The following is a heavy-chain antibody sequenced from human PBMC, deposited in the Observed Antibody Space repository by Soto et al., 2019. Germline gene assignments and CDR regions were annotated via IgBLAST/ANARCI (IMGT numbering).Heavy chain of an antibody. J-gene: IGHJ4*02. CDR3: ASTAVSRSPFDY. CDR1: GFTFSIYW. CDR2: INSDGSST. Sequence: GGSLRLSCAASGFTFSIYWMHWVRQAPGKGLVWVSRINSDGSSTSYADSVKGRFTISRDNAKNTLYLQMNSLRAEDTAVYYCASTAVSRSPFDYWGQGTLVTVPS. D-gene: IGHD4-17*01. V-gene: IGHV3-74*01.